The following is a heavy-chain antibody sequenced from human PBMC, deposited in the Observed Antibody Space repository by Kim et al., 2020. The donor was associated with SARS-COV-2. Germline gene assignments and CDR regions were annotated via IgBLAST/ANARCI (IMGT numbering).Heavy chain of an antibody. J-gene: IGHJ4*02. D-gene: IGHD2-2*01. CDR1: GIPFSNAW. V-gene: IGHV3-15*01. CDR3: TTVSMR. CDR2: IKSKTDGGTA. Sequence: GGSLRLSCAVSGIPFSNAWMNWVRQTPGKGLEWIGRIKSKTDGGTADYAAPVKGRFTISRDDSKNTLYLLMNSLKTEDSGVYYRTTVSMRWGQGTLVTVSS.